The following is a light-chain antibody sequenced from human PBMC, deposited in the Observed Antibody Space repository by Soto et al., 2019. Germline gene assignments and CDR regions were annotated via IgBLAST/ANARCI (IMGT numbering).Light chain of an antibody. CDR3: QQRSNWPSIT. CDR2: DAS. J-gene: IGKJ5*01. V-gene: IGKV3-11*01. Sequence: VLTQSPDVLSLSPGERATLSCRASQSVSSYLAWYQQKPGQAPRLLIYDASNRATGIPARFSGSGSGTDFTLTISSLEPEDFAVYYCQQRSNWPSITFGQGTRLEIK. CDR1: QSVSSY.